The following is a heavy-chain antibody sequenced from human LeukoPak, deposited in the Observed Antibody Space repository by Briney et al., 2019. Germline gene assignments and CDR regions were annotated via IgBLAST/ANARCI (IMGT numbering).Heavy chain of an antibody. CDR1: GGSISSSNYY. V-gene: IGHV4-39*07. Sequence: SETLSLTCSVSGGSISSSNYYWGWIRQPPGKGLEWIGSIYHSGSTYYNPSLKSRVTISVDTSKNQFSLKLTSVTAADTAVYYCARGGSGWSPYYWGQGTLVTVSS. D-gene: IGHD6-19*01. CDR2: IYHSGST. CDR3: ARGGSGWSPYY. J-gene: IGHJ4*02.